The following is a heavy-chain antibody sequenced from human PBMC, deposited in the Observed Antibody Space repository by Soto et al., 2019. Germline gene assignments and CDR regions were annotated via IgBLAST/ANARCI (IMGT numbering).Heavy chain of an antibody. J-gene: IGHJ3*02. CDR2: IYPGDSDT. V-gene: IGHV5-51*01. D-gene: IGHD3-10*01. CDR1: GYSFTSYW. CDR3: ASPYFSTFGAFDI. Sequence: AESLKISCKGSGYSFTSYWIGWVRQMPGKGLEWMGIIYPGDSDTRYSPSFQGQVTISADKSINTAYLQWSSLKASDTAMYYCASPYFSTFGAFDIWGLGTMVTVSS.